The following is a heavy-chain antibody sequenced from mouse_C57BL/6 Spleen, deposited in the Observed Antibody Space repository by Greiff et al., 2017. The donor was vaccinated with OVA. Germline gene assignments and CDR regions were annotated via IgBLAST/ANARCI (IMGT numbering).Heavy chain of an antibody. J-gene: IGHJ4*01. CDR1: GYTFTSYW. CDR3: ARSGGNPYYYAMDY. CDR2: IDPSDSET. Sequence: QVQLQQPGAELVRPGSSVKLSCKASGYTFTSYWMHWVKQRPIQGLEWIGTIDPSDSETHYNQKFKDKATLTVDKSSSTAYMQLSSLTSEDSAVDYCARSGGNPYYYAMDYWGKGTSVTVSS. V-gene: IGHV1-52*01. D-gene: IGHD2-1*01.